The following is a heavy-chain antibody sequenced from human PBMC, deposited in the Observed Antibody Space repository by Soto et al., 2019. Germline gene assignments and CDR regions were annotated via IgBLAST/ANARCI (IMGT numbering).Heavy chain of an antibody. CDR2: IIPIFGTA. D-gene: IGHD3-3*01. CDR1: GGTFSSYA. CDR3: TRGVPKGYYDFWSGYPNWFDP. Sequence: SVKVSCKASGGTFSSYAISWARQAPGQGLEWMGGIIPIFGTANYAQKFQGRVTITADKSTSTAYMELSSLRSEDTAVYYCTRGVPKGYYDFWSGYPNWFDPWGQGTLVTVSS. V-gene: IGHV1-69*06. J-gene: IGHJ5*02.